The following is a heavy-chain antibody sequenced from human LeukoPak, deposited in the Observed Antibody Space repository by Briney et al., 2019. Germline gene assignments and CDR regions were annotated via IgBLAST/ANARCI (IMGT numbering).Heavy chain of an antibody. CDR3: AKRLRDGYNSPIDF. CDR2: ISDSGGVI. Sequence: GGSLRLSCAASGFTFRNYAMNWVRQAPGKGLEWVSGISDSGGVIDYADSVRGRFTISRDTSKNTLHLQMNSLRAEDTAVYYCAKRLRDGYNSPIDFWGQGTLVTVSS. CDR1: GFTFRNYA. D-gene: IGHD5-24*01. V-gene: IGHV3-23*01. J-gene: IGHJ4*02.